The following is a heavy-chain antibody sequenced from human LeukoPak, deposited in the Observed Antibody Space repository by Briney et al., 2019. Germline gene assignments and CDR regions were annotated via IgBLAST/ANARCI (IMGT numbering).Heavy chain of an antibody. Sequence: ASVKVSCKASGDTLNNDDITWVRQAPGRGLEWMGRIVPIVEITNYAESFQGRVTITADKSTNTFYMQLASLMSSDTAIYFCVRGNYGDPNWFDPWGQGTLVTVSS. J-gene: IGHJ5*02. CDR3: VRGNYGDPNWFDP. V-gene: IGHV1-69*04. D-gene: IGHD4-17*01. CDR2: IVPIVEIT. CDR1: GDTLNNDD.